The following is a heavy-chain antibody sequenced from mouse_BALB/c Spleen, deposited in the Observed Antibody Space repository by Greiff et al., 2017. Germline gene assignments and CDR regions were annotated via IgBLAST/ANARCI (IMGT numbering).Heavy chain of an antibody. Sequence: QVQLKQSGAELVRPGTSVKVSCKASGYAFTNYLIEWVKQRPGQGLEWIGVINPGSGGTNYNEKFKGKATLTADKSSSTAYMQLSSLTSDDSAVYFCARYYGSSYYFDYWGQGTTLTVSS. CDR3: ARYYGSSYYFDY. CDR2: INPGSGGT. D-gene: IGHD1-1*01. J-gene: IGHJ2*01. CDR1: GYAFTNYL. V-gene: IGHV1-54*01.